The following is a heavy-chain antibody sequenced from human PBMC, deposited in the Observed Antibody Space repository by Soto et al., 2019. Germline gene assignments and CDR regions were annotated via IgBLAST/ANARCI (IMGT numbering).Heavy chain of an antibody. V-gene: IGHV1-8*01. CDR3: ASEYSRGWSKD. CDR2: MNPNSGNT. J-gene: IGHJ4*02. D-gene: IGHD6-19*01. CDR1: GYTFTRYD. Sequence: QVQLVQSGAEVKKPGASVKVSCKASGYTFTRYDIKWVRQATGQGLEWMGWMNPNSGNTGYAQKFQGRVTMTGNTSISTSYMELSSLISEDTAVYYCASEYSRGWSKDWGQGTVVTVSS.